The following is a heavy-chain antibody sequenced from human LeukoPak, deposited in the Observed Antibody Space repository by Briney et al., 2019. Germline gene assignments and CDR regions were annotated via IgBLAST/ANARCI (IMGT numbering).Heavy chain of an antibody. CDR3: ARGYGVPAATLNWFDP. Sequence: PSETLSLTCAVYGGSFSGYYWSWIRQPPGKGLEWIGEINHSGSTNYNPSLKSRVTISVDTSKNQFSLKLSSVTAADTAVYYCARGYGVPAATLNWFDPWGQGTLVTGSS. J-gene: IGHJ5*02. CDR2: INHSGST. D-gene: IGHD2-2*01. CDR1: GGSFSGYY. V-gene: IGHV4-34*01.